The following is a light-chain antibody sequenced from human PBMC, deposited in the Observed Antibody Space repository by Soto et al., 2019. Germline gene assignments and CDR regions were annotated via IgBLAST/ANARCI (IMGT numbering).Light chain of an antibody. CDR1: QSLNSNY. CDR2: AIS. V-gene: IGKV3-20*01. J-gene: IGKJ1*01. CDR3: QHYGISRT. Sequence: EVLLTQSPGTLSLSAGERATLTCRASQSLNSNYLAWYQHKSGQAPRLLIYAISSRAPGIPDRFSGSGSGTDFTLTISRLEPGDFAVYYCQHYGISRTFGQGTKVDIK.